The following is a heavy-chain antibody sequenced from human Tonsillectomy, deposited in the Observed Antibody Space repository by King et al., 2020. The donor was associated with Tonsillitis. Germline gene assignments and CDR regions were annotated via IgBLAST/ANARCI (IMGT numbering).Heavy chain of an antibody. V-gene: IGHV3-30*02. Sequence: VKMVESGGGVVQPGGSLRLSCAASGFTFSSYGMHWVRQAPGKGLEWVAFIRYDGSNKYYVDSVKGRFTISRDNSKNTLYLQMNSLRAEDTAVYYCAKGRPRQDGYTPEWYFDYWGQGTLVTVSS. J-gene: IGHJ4*02. CDR3: AKGRPRQDGYTPEWYFDY. CDR2: IRYDGSNK. CDR1: GFTFSSYG. D-gene: IGHD5-24*01.